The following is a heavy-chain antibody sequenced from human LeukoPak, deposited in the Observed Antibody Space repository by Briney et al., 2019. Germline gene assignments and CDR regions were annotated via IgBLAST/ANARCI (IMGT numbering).Heavy chain of an antibody. V-gene: IGHV4-4*02. Sequence: PSETLSLTCAASGGSISSSNWWSWVRPPPGKGLEWIGEIYHSGSTNYNPSLKSRVTISVDKSKNQFSLKLSSVTAADTAVYYCARAERDSSGWYSGVFDYWGQGTLVTVSS. J-gene: IGHJ4*02. CDR3: ARAERDSSGWYSGVFDY. D-gene: IGHD6-19*01. CDR1: GGSISSSNW. CDR2: IYHSGST.